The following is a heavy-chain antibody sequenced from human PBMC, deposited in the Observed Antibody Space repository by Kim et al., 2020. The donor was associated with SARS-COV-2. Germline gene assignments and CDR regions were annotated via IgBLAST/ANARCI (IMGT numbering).Heavy chain of an antibody. J-gene: IGHJ5*02. D-gene: IGHD3-10*01. V-gene: IGHV4-39*01. CDR2: IYYSGST. Sequence: SETLSLTCTVSGGSISSSSYYWGWIRQPPGKGLEWIGSIYYSGSTYYNPSLKSRVTISVDTSKNQFSLKLSSVTAADTAVYYCARQATMVRGVIISYWFDPWGQGTLVTVSS. CDR3: ARQATMVRGVIISYWFDP. CDR1: GGSISSSSYY.